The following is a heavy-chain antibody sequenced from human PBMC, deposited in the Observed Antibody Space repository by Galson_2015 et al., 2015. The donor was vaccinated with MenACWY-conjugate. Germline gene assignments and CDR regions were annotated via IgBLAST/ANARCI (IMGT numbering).Heavy chain of an antibody. V-gene: IGHV4-59*01. D-gene: IGHD2-21*01. CDR3: ARDHIGRLFYYGMDV. CDR2: IYYGGST. Sequence: ETLSLTCTVSGGSISGFYWSWIRQPPGKGLEWIGFIYYGGSTRYNPSLESRVSILVDTSKNQFSLELTSVTAADTAVYYCARDHIGRLFYYGMDVWGQGTTVTVSS. CDR1: GGSISGFY. J-gene: IGHJ6*02.